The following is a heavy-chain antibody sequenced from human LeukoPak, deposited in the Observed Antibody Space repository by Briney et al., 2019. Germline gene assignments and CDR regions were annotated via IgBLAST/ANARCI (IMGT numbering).Heavy chain of an antibody. Sequence: PSETLSLTCTVSGGSISSTSYFWGWIRQPPGKGLEWIGSIFYSGSTYYNPSLKSRVSISVDTSKNQFSLNLSSVTAADTAVYYCARMDLGELSLNYWGQGTLVTVSS. CDR2: IFYSGST. CDR3: ARMDLGELSLNY. CDR1: GGSISSTSYF. J-gene: IGHJ4*02. V-gene: IGHV4-39*01. D-gene: IGHD3-16*02.